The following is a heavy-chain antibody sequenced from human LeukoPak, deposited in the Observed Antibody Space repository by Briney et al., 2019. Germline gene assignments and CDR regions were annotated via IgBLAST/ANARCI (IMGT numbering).Heavy chain of an antibody. CDR3: AKDLDYYDSSGYYPPRGAFDI. CDR2: ISGSGGST. D-gene: IGHD3-22*01. V-gene: IGHV3-23*01. J-gene: IGHJ3*02. CDR1: GFSFNNYA. Sequence: QTGGSLRLSCAASGFSFNNYAMVWVRQAPGKGLEWVSAISGSGGSTYYADSVKGRSTISRDNSKNTLYPQMNSLRAEDTAVYYCAKDLDYYDSSGYYPPRGAFDIWGQGTMVTASS.